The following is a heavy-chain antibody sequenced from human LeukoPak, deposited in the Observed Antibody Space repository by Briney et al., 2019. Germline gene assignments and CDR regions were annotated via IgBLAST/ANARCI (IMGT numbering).Heavy chain of an antibody. Sequence: PSETLSLTCNVSGGSISSYYWSWIRQPPGRRLEWIGYIYNSGSTNYNPSLKSRVTISVDTSKNQFSLKLSSVTAADTAMYYCARNFPSSSDAFDVWGQGTMVTVSS. CDR1: GGSISSYY. V-gene: IGHV4-59*01. D-gene: IGHD6-6*01. CDR2: IYNSGST. J-gene: IGHJ3*01. CDR3: ARNFPSSSDAFDV.